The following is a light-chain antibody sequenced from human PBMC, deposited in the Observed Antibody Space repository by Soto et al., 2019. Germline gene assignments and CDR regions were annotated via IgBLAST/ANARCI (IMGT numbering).Light chain of an antibody. CDR1: SSDVGGY. CDR3: SSYAGSNTDVV. CDR2: EVT. J-gene: IGLJ2*01. Sequence: QSALTQPPSASGSPGQSVTISCTGTSSDVGGYVSWYQQHPGKAPKLMIYEVTKRPSGVPDRFSGSKSGNTASLTVSGLQAEDKADYYCSSYAGSNTDVVFGGGTKLTVL. V-gene: IGLV2-8*01.